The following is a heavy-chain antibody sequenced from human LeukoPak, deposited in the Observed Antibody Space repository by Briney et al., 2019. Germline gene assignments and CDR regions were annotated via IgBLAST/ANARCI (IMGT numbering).Heavy chain of an antibody. CDR3: ARFGGSSSLDY. Sequence: GGSLRLSCAASGFTFSSYWMSWVRQAPGKGLEWVANIKQDGSEKYYVDSVKGRITISRDNAKNSLYLQMNSLRAEDTAVYYCARFGGSSSLDYWGQGTLVTVSS. V-gene: IGHV3-7*01. CDR1: GFTFSSYW. D-gene: IGHD6-6*01. CDR2: IKQDGSEK. J-gene: IGHJ4*02.